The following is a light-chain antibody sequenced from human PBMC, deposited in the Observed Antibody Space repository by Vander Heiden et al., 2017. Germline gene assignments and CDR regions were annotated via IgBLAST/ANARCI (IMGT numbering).Light chain of an antibody. J-gene: IGKJ2*01. Sequence: DVVMTPSPPSLPATPGQPASTSCSSTQSLVSSDGDTNLQWFQQRPGQSPRRLIYKVSIRASGVPDRFSGSGSGTDFTLKISRVEAEDVGVYYCMQGTHWPPTFGQGTKVEIK. CDR2: KVS. CDR1: QSLVSSDGDTN. V-gene: IGKV2-30*01. CDR3: MQGTHWPPT.